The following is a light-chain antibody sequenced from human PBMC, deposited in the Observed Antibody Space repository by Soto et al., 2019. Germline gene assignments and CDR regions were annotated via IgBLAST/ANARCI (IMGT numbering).Light chain of an antibody. CDR2: GNS. CDR1: SSNIGAGYD. V-gene: IGLV1-40*01. CDR3: QSSDSSLSGYVV. Sequence: QSALTQPPSVSGAPGQRVTISCTGSSSNIGAGYDVHWYQQLPGTAPKLLIYGNSNRPSGVPDRFSGSKSGTSASLAITGLQAEDEADYYCQSSDSSLSGYVVFGGGTKLTVL. J-gene: IGLJ2*01.